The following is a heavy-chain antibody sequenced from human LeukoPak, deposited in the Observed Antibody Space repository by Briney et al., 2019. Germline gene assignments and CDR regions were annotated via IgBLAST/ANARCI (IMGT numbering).Heavy chain of an antibody. J-gene: IGHJ4*02. CDR3: ARDPSITIFGVVIEGYFDY. D-gene: IGHD3-3*01. Sequence: GGSLRLSCAASGFTFSSHLMHWVRQAPGKGLVWVSRISSDGTHTNYADSVRGRFTISRDNAKNTLYLQMNSLRAEDTAVYYCARDPSITIFGVVIEGYFDYWGQGTLVTVSS. CDR1: GFTFSSHL. CDR2: ISSDGTHT. V-gene: IGHV3-74*01.